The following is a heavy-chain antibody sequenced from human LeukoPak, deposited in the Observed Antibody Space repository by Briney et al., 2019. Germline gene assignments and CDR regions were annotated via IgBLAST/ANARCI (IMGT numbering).Heavy chain of an antibody. CDR3: ARVQGYCSSTSCYFDY. D-gene: IGHD2-2*01. CDR1: GFTFDDYG. V-gene: IGHV3-20*04. Sequence: PGGSLRLSXAASGFTFDDYGMSWVRQAPGKGLEWVSGINWNGGSTGYADSVKGRFTISRDNAKNSLYLQMNSLRAEDTALYYCARVQGYCSSTSCYFDYWGQGTLVTVSS. CDR2: INWNGGST. J-gene: IGHJ4*02.